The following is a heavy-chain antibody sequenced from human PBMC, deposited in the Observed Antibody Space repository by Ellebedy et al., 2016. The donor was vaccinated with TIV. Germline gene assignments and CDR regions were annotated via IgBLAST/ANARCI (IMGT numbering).Heavy chain of an antibody. D-gene: IGHD4-23*01. CDR3: ARDGAGRWDY. Sequence: MPSETLSLTCNVSGGSFSSNNYYLGWVRQPPGKALEWIASISYSGSTFYNPSLKSRVTISTPTSKNQLSLRLSSVTAAESAVYYFARDGAGRWDYWGPGTLVTVSS. J-gene: IGHJ4*02. CDR2: ISYSGST. V-gene: IGHV4-39*07. CDR1: GGSFSSNNYY.